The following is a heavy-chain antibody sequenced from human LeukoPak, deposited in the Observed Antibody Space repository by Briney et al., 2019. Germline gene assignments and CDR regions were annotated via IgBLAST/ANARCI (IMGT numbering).Heavy chain of an antibody. J-gene: IGHJ5*02. V-gene: IGHV4-61*02. Sequence: PSETLSLTCTVSSGSISSSTYYWSWIRQPAGTGLEWIGRIYTSGSTNYNPSLKSRVTMSVDTSKNQFSLKLSSVTAADTAVYYCARDTAMANNWFDPRGQGTLVTVSS. CDR1: SGSISSSTYY. D-gene: IGHD5-18*01. CDR2: IYTSGST. CDR3: ARDTAMANNWFDP.